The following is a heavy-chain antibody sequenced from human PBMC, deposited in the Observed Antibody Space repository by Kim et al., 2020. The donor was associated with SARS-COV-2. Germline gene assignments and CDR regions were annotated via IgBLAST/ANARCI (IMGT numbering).Heavy chain of an antibody. CDR3: ARRRAGQLWFADAFDI. D-gene: IGHD5-18*01. J-gene: IGHJ3*02. V-gene: IGHV4-59*08. Sequence: LKSRVTISVDTSKNQFSLKLSSVTAADTAVYYCARRRAGQLWFADAFDIWGQGTMVTVSS.